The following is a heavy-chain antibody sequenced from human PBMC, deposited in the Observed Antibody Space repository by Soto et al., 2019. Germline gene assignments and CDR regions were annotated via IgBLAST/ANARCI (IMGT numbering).Heavy chain of an antibody. CDR3: AKGGQRYDY. CDR2: ISTSVGST. D-gene: IGHD3-16*02. V-gene: IGHV3-23*01. Sequence: GGSLRLSCAASGFTFSTYAMSWVRQAPGKGLEWVSAISTSVGSTYYTDSVKGRFTISRDNSKNTPYLQMNSLRAEDTAVYYCAKGGQRYDYWGQGTLVTVSS. CDR1: GFTFSTYA. J-gene: IGHJ4*02.